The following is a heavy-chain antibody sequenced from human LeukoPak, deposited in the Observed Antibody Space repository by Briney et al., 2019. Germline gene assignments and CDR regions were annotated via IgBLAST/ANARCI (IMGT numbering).Heavy chain of an antibody. CDR3: AKDEYSSFPYYFDY. CDR1: GGTFSSYA. CDR2: IIPILGIA. V-gene: IGHV1-69*04. J-gene: IGHJ4*02. Sequence: SVKVSCKASGGTFSSYAISWVRQAPRQGLEWMGRIIPILGIANYAQKFQGRVTITADKSTSTAYMELSSLRSEDTAVYYCAKDEYSSFPYYFDYWGQGTLVTVSS. D-gene: IGHD6-6*01.